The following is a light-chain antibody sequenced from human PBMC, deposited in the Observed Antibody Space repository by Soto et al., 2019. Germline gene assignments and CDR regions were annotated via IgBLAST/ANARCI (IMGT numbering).Light chain of an antibody. CDR3: LQYYSSPRT. V-gene: IGKV3-20*01. J-gene: IGKJ2*01. Sequence: EIVLTQSPGTLSLSPGERATLSCRTSESLGSDYVAWYQQKPGQAPRLLIYGASSRATDVPARFSGGGSGTDFTLTISSLAPEDAAVYHCLQYYSSPRTFGQGTKLEIK. CDR1: ESLGSDY. CDR2: GAS.